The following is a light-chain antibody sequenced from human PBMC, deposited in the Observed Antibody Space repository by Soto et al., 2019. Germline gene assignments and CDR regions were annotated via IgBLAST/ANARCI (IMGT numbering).Light chain of an antibody. V-gene: IGKV3-20*01. CDR1: QTVSSSY. J-gene: IGKJ1*01. Sequence: EIVLTQSPGTLSLSPGERATLSCRASQTVSSSYLAWYQQKPGQAPRLLIYGASNRATGIPDRFGGSGSGADFTLTISSLQPDDFATYYCQKYNSYLWTFGQGTKVDIK. CDR2: GAS. CDR3: QKYNSYLWT.